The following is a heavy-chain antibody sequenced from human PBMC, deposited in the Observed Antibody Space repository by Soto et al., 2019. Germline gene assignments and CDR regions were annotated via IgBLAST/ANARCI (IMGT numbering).Heavy chain of an antibody. CDR3: ARAGSEYYDFWSGYENRFDP. V-gene: IGHV1-8*02. D-gene: IGHD3-3*01. CDR2: MNPNSGNT. Sequence: ASVKVSCKASGYTFTSYGISWVRQATGQGLEWMGWMNPNSGNTGYAQKFQGRVTMTRNTSISTAYMELSSLRSEDTAVYYCARAGSEYYDFWSGYENRFDPWGQGTLVTVSS. CDR1: GYTFTSYG. J-gene: IGHJ5*02.